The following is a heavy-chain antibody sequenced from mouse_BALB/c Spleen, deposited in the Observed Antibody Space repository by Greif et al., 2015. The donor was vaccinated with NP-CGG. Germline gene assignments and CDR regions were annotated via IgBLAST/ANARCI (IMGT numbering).Heavy chain of an antibody. D-gene: IGHD1-1*01. Sequence: QVQLQQSGPEVVKPGASVKISCKASGYSFTSYYIHWVKQRPGEGLEWIGWFFPGSGNTKYNEKFKGKATLMADTSSSTANMQLSCRTSEDSSRYFLAVYSHSPDSAIDYWRRGTSVHVSS. V-gene: IGHV1-66*01. J-gene: IGHJ4*01. CDR1: GYSFTSYY. CDR3: AVYSHSPDSAIDY. CDR2: FFPGSGNT.